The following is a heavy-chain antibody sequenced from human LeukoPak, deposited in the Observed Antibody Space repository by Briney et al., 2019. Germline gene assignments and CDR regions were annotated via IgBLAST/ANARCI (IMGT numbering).Heavy chain of an antibody. CDR2: MSLSGST. D-gene: IGHD3-9*01. V-gene: IGHV4-34*01. J-gene: IGHJ4*02. CDR3: AGGPRYYGILPGYHY. Sequence: PSDTLSLTCAVYGGSFSGYYWIWVRDPPGKGLEGSREMSLSGSTNSNPSLTSRGTISVYTSKNQFSVKLRSVTAEHSAVYYCAGGPRYYGILPGYHYWGEGTLVTVSS. CDR1: GGSFSGYY.